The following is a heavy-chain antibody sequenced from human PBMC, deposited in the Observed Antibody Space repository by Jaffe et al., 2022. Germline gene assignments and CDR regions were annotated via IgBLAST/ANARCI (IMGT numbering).Heavy chain of an antibody. D-gene: IGHD3-22*01. CDR2: IYHSGST. Sequence: QVQLQESGPGLVKPSETLSLTCAVSGYSISSGYYWGWIRQPPGKGLEWIGSIYHSGSTYYNPSLKSRVTISVDTSKNQFSLKLSSVTAADTAVYYCARHQSPITMIVVVIMEDDAFDIWGQGTMVTVSS. CDR3: ARHQSPITMIVVVIMEDDAFDI. J-gene: IGHJ3*02. V-gene: IGHV4-38-2*01. CDR1: GYSISSGYY.